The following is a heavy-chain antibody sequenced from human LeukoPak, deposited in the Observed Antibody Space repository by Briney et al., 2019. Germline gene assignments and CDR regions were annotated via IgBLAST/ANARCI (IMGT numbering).Heavy chain of an antibody. V-gene: IGHV3-21*01. D-gene: IGHD5-12*01. J-gene: IGHJ4*02. CDR1: GFTFSSYW. CDR2: ISSSSSYI. CDR3: ARDGYSGYDSAYFDY. Sequence: PGGSLRLSCAASGFTFSSYWMNWVRQAPGKGLEWVSSISSSSSYIYYADSVKGRFTISRDNAKNSLYLQMNSLRAEDTAVYYCARDGYSGYDSAYFDYWGQGTLVTVSS.